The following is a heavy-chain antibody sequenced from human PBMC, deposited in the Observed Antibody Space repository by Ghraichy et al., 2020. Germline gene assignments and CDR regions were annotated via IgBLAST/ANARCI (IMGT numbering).Heavy chain of an antibody. CDR2: IYYSGST. CDR1: GGSISSSSYY. Sequence: SETLSLTCTVSGGSISSSSYYWGWIRQPPGKGLEWIGSIYYSGSTYYNPSLKSRVTISVDTSKNQFSLKLSSVTAADTAVYYCASKGDHYAAGGEWFDPWGQGTLVTVSS. J-gene: IGHJ5*02. D-gene: IGHD2-8*02. CDR3: ASKGDHYAAGGEWFDP. V-gene: IGHV4-39*01.